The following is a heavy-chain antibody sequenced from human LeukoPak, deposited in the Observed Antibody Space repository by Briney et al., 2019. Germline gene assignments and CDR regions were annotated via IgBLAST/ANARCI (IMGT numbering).Heavy chain of an antibody. J-gene: IGHJ4*02. CDR3: VREIRSYGDGFDY. CDR1: GFTFSSYW. Sequence: GGSLRLSCAASGFTFSSYWMSWVRQAPGKGLEWVAYIKQDGSEKYYVDSVKGRCTTSRDNAKISLYLQINSLRAEDTSVYYCVREIRSYGDGFDYWGQGTLVTVSS. V-gene: IGHV3-7*01. D-gene: IGHD4-17*01. CDR2: IKQDGSEK.